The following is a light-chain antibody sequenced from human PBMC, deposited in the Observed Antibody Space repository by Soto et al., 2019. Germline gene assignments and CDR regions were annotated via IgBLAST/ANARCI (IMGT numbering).Light chain of an antibody. CDR2: GAT. CDR1: QSVSNN. V-gene: IGKV3-15*01. J-gene: IGKJ4*01. Sequence: EIVMTHSPATLSVSPGERVTLSCRASQSVSNNLAWYQQKPGQAPRLLIYGATATATGIPARFSGSGSGTEFTLTISSLQSEDFAVYYCQQHNDWPLTVGGGTKVEIK. CDR3: QQHNDWPLT.